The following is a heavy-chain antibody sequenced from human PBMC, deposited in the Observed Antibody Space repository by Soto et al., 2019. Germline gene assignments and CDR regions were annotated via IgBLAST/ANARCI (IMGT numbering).Heavy chain of an antibody. CDR1: GFVFSKYA. CDR3: AKDPYSSTWYRVWDS. CDR2: ISHDGNIE. D-gene: IGHD6-13*01. J-gene: IGHJ4*02. Sequence: PGGSLRLSCAASGFVFSKYAMHWVRQTPGLGLQWLAVISHDGNIEKYADSVKGRLSISRDNSNNTLYLQMNSLRADDTAVYFCAKDPYSSTWYRVWDSWGQGTLVTVSS. V-gene: IGHV3-30*18.